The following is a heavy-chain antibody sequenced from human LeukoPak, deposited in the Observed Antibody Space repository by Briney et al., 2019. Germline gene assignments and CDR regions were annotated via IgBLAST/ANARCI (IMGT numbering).Heavy chain of an antibody. J-gene: IGHJ4*02. Sequence: SETLSLTCTVSGYSISSGYYWGWIRQPPGKGLEWVGSIYHSGSTYYNPSLKSRVTISVATSKNQFSLKLSSVTAADTAVYYCARRGYSSDFDYWGQGTLVTVSS. D-gene: IGHD5-18*01. CDR1: GYSISSGYY. V-gene: IGHV4-38-2*02. CDR3: ARRGYSSDFDY. CDR2: IYHSGST.